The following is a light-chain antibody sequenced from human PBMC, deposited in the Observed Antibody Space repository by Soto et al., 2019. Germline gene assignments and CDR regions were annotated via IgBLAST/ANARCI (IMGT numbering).Light chain of an antibody. CDR3: QQHYNTPRT. J-gene: IGKJ1*01. CDR2: TAS. V-gene: IGKV1-39*01. CDR1: QPISDY. Sequence: DIQMTQSPSSLSASVGDRVTITFRTSQPISDYLNWYQQKPGKAPTLLIYTASNLQSGVPSRFSGSGSGTHFTLTISSLQPEDFATYYCQQHYNTPRTFGQGTNVDNK.